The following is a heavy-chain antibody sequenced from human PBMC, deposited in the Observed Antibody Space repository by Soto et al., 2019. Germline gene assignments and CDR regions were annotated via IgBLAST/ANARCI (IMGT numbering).Heavy chain of an antibody. CDR1: VFTFISYW. CDR3: ARGADYLN. J-gene: IGHJ4*02. V-gene: IGHV3-7*03. Sequence: GGSLRLSCASSVFTFISYWMSWVRQAPGKGLEWVANIKQDGSEKYYVDSVKGRFTISRDNAKNSLYLQMNSLRAEDTAVYYCARGADYLNWGQGTLVTVSS. CDR2: IKQDGSEK. D-gene: IGHD4-17*01.